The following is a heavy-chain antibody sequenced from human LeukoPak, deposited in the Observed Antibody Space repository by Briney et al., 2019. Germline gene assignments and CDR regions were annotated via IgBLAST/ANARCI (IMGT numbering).Heavy chain of an antibody. CDR3: ARLFGGVTTFDS. CDR1: GFTFSSYA. D-gene: IGHD2-8*02. J-gene: IGHJ4*02. CDR2: ISYDGSNK. V-gene: IGHV3-30*04. Sequence: GGSLRLSCAASGFTFSSYAMHWVRQAPGKGLEWVAVISYDGSNKYYADSVKGRFTISRDNSKNTLYLQMNSLRAEDTAVYYCARLFGGVTTFDSWGQGALVTVSS.